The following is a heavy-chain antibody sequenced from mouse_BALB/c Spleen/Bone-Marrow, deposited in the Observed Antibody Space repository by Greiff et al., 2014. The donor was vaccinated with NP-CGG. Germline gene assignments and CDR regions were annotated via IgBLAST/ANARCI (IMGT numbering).Heavy chain of an antibody. CDR2: ISCYNGAT. J-gene: IGHJ4*01. D-gene: IGHD2-4*01. V-gene: IGHV1S34*01. CDR3: ARKRDYEYAMDY. Sequence: LVKTGASVRISCKASGYSFTGYYMHWVKQSHGKSLEWIGYISCYNGATSYNQKFKGTATFTVDTSSSTAYMQSNSLTSEDSAVYYCARKRDYEYAMDYWGQGTSVTVSS. CDR1: GYSFTGYY.